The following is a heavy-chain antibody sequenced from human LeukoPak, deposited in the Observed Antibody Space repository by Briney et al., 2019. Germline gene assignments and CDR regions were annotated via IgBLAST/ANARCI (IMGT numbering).Heavy chain of an antibody. Sequence: GRSLRLSCAASGFTFSRYAMHWVRQAPGKGLEWVAVISYEGSNKYYADSVKGRFTISRGNSKNTLYLQMNSLRAEDTAVYYCARRYYYDSSGYYYSGEFDYWGQGTLVTVSS. CDR3: ARRYYYDSSGYYYSGEFDY. CDR2: ISYEGSNK. CDR1: GFTFSRYA. V-gene: IGHV3-30-3*01. J-gene: IGHJ4*02. D-gene: IGHD3-22*01.